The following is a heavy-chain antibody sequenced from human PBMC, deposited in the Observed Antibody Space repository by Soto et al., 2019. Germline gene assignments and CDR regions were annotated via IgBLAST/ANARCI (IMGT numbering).Heavy chain of an antibody. V-gene: IGHV3-74*01. CDR3: SREPCGDRDS. J-gene: IGHJ4*02. CDR1: GFTFSGDW. CDR2: LGPHENGL. D-gene: IGHD4-17*01. Sequence: EVQLVESGGGLVQPGGSLRLSCTDSGFTFSGDWMHWVRQAPGKGLVWVSRLGPHENGLNYADSVKGRFIISRDNAQNPLSQQMTNLRVEDTAVYFCSREPCGDRDSWGQGTVVTISS.